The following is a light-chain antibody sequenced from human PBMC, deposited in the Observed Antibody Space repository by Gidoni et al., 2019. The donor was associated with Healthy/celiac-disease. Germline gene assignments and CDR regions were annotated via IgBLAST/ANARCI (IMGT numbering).Light chain of an antibody. CDR2: GSS. V-gene: IGKV3-15*01. CDR3: QQYNNCPPYT. J-gene: IGKJ2*01. Sequence: EIVMTQSPATLSVSPGERATLSCRASQSVSSNLAWYQQKPGQAPRLLIYGSSTSATGIPARFSGSGSWTEFTLPISSLQSADFAVYYCQQYNNCPPYTFGQGTKLEIK. CDR1: QSVSSN.